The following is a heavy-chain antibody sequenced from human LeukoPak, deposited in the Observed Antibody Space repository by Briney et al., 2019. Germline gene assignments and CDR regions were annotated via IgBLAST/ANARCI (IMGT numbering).Heavy chain of an antibody. CDR2: IQSDGSST. Sequence: GGSLRLSCVVSGFAFSSDWMSWVRQAPGKGLAWVSGIQSDGSSTSYADSVKGRFTISRDNAKNTLYLQMNSLRAEDTAVYYCARAYRGYCSGGTCYSDYWGQGTLVTVSS. V-gene: IGHV3-74*01. CDR3: ARAYRGYCSGGTCYSDY. J-gene: IGHJ4*02. D-gene: IGHD2-15*01. CDR1: GFAFSSDW.